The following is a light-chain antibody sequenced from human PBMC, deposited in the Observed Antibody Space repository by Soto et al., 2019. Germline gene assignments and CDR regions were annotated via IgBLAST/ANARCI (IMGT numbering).Light chain of an antibody. CDR1: PSLSSSY. J-gene: IGKJ2*01. V-gene: IGKV3-20*01. Sequence: EIVLTQSPGTLSLSPGERATLSCRASPSLSSSYLAWYQQKPGQAPRLLIYGASSRATGIPDRFSGSGSGTDFTLTINRVEPEDFAVYYCQQYSSSPPYTFGQGTKLEIK. CDR3: QQYSSSPPYT. CDR2: GAS.